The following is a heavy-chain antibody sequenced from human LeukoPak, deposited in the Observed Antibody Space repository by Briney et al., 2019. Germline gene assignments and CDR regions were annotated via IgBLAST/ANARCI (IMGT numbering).Heavy chain of an antibody. V-gene: IGHV3-48*04. D-gene: IGHD3-10*01. CDR3: ARAALGDAFDI. CDR2: ISSSGSTI. CDR1: GFTFSNDW. J-gene: IGHJ3*02. Sequence: GGSLRLSCAASGFTFSNDWMTWVRQAPGKGLEWVSYISSSGSTIYYADSVKGRFTISRDNAKNSLYLQMNSLRAEDTAVYYCARAALGDAFDIWGQGTMVTVSS.